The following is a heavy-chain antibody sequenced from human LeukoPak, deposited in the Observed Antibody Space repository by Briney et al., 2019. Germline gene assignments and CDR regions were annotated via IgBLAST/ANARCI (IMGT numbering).Heavy chain of an antibody. CDR3: AKDRVTGPQIYYFDY. V-gene: IGHV3-23*01. CDR1: GFTFTSYA. J-gene: IGHJ4*02. CDR2: ISGSGAST. Sequence: GGSLRLSCAASGFTFTSYAMSWVRQAPGKGLEWVSAISGSGASTYYADSVKGRFTISRDNSKNTLYLQMNSLRAEDTAVYYCAKDRVTGPQIYYFDYWGQGTLVTVSS. D-gene: IGHD1-20*01.